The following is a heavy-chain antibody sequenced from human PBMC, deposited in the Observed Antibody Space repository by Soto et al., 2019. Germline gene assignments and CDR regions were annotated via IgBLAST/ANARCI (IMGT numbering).Heavy chain of an antibody. D-gene: IGHD4-17*01. CDR2: ISGSGGST. CDR3: AKDQRMTTVTTIDY. V-gene: IGHV3-23*01. J-gene: IGHJ4*02. CDR1: GFTFSSYA. Sequence: EVQLLESGGGLVQPGGSLRLSCAASGFTFSSYAMSWVRQAPGQGLEWVSAISGSGGSTYYADSVKGRFTISRDNPKNTLYLQMNRLRAEDTAVYYCAKDQRMTTVTTIDYWGQGTLVTVSS.